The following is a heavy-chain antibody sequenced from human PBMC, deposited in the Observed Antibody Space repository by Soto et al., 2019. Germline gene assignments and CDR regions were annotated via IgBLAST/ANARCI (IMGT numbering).Heavy chain of an antibody. CDR1: GFTFGSFG. CDR3: AKDGGLYRTYFDH. CDR2: ISYSGKDK. D-gene: IGHD3-16*01. Sequence: QVKLAESGGGVVQPGRSLRLSCTASGFTFGSFGMHWVRQAPGKGLEWVAVISYSGKDKYYADSVDGRFTISRDNSKNTLYLDLNNLRVDDTAVFYCAKDGGLYRTYFDHWGQGAPVTVS. J-gene: IGHJ4*02. V-gene: IGHV3-30*18.